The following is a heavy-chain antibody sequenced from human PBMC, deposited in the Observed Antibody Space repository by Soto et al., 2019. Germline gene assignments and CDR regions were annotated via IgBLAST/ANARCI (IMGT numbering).Heavy chain of an antibody. CDR2: TFYSGST. D-gene: IGHD1-26*01. CDR1: GGSISSTGYF. J-gene: IGHJ4*02. Sequence: QVQLQESGPGLVKPSQTLSLTCTVSGGSISSTGYFWTWIRQHPGKGLEWIGYTFYSGSTLHNPSLKSGVTISVDTSKNQFSLELSSVTAADTAVYYCAREAGSGDYFDYWGQGTLVTVSS. CDR3: AREAGSGDYFDY. V-gene: IGHV4-31*03.